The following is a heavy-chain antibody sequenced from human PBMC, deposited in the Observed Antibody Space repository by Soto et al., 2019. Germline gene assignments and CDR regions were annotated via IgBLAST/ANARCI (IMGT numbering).Heavy chain of an antibody. CDR3: ARDRVADGDNYDYFDV. D-gene: IGHD5-12*01. Sequence: QEHLVESGGGVVQPGRSLRLSCASSAVTFRTYAMHWVRQAPGKGLEWVTAISYDGLNKYYADSVKGRFTISRDNSKNTLYLQLNSLRPEDSAVYYCARDRVADGDNYDYFDVWGQGTLVTVSS. J-gene: IGHJ4*02. V-gene: IGHV3-30-3*01. CDR2: ISYDGLNK. CDR1: AVTFRTYA.